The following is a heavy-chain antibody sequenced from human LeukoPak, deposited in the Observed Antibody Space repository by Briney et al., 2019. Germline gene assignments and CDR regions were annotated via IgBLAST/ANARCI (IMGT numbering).Heavy chain of an antibody. CDR3: ARDSLTYYYDSSGPTDY. D-gene: IGHD3-22*01. CDR2: IKQDGSEK. Sequence: GGSLRLSCAASGFTFSSYWMSWVRQAPEKGLEWVANIKQDGSEKYYVDSAKGRFTISRDNAKNSLYLQMNSLRAEDTAVYYCARDSLTYYYDSSGPTDYWGQGTLVTVSS. CDR1: GFTFSSYW. J-gene: IGHJ4*02. V-gene: IGHV3-7*01.